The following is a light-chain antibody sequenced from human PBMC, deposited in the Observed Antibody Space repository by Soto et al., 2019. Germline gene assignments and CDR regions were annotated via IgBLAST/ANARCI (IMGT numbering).Light chain of an antibody. J-gene: IGLJ3*02. CDR2: SNN. Sequence: QSVLTQPPSASGTPGQRVTISCSGSSSNIGSNAVHWYQQLPGTAPTLLIYSNNQRPSGVPDRFSGSKAGTSASLAVNGLQSEDEADYYCAAWDDSLNGPLFGGGTKLTVL. CDR1: SSNIGSNA. CDR3: AAWDDSLNGPL. V-gene: IGLV1-44*01.